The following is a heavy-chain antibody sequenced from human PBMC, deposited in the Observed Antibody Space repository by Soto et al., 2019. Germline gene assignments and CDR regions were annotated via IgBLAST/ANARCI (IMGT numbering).Heavy chain of an antibody. Sequence: GESLKISCKGSGYSFTSYWIGWVRQMPGKGLEWMGIIYPGDSDTRYSPSFQGHVTISADKSISTAFLQCSSLKASDTAMYYCAGHDPIVGATTSGVARPKQGYFDYWGQGTLVTVSS. CDR3: AGHDPIVGATTSGVARPKQGYFDY. CDR1: GYSFTSYW. V-gene: IGHV5-51*01. CDR2: IYPGDSDT. D-gene: IGHD1-26*01. J-gene: IGHJ4*01.